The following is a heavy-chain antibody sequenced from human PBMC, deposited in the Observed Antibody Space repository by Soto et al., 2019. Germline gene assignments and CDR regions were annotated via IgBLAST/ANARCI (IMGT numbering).Heavy chain of an antibody. J-gene: IGHJ4*02. CDR1: GGTFSSYP. CDR3: ERPRTFATTKGYDY. V-gene: IGHV1-69*01. Sequence: QVQLVQSGAEVKKPGSSVKVSCKASGGTFSSYPVAWVRQAPGQGLEWMGGIIPIFGKVNSAQKFQGRVTITADESTSTAYMELSSLTSEDTAVYYCERPRTFATTKGYDYWGQGTLVNVSS. D-gene: IGHD1-1*01. CDR2: IIPIFGKV.